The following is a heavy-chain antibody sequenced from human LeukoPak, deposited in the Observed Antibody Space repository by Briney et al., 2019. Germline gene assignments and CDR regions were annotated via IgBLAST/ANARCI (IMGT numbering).Heavy chain of an antibody. Sequence: GGSLRLSCAASGYTLSSYCMHCVRQAPGKGLEWVALIWYDGTNKYYGDSMKGRFTISRDNSNNTLYLQMNSLRADDTAVYFCARDANYYFDYWGQGILVTVSS. CDR2: IWYDGTNK. D-gene: IGHD4/OR15-4a*01. CDR1: GYTLSSYC. J-gene: IGHJ4*02. V-gene: IGHV3-33*01. CDR3: ARDANYYFDY.